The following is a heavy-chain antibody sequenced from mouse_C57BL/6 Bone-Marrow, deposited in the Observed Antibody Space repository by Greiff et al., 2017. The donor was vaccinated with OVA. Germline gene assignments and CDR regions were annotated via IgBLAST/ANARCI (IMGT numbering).Heavy chain of an antibody. CDR3: ARHEDGYYASYFDY. Sequence: VKLQQSGPELVKPGASVKISCKASGYAFSSSWMNWVKQRPGKGLAWIGRIYPGDGDTNYNGKFKGKATLTADKSSSTAYMQLSSLTSEDSAVSFCARHEDGYYASYFDYWGQGTTLTVSS. D-gene: IGHD2-3*01. CDR1: GYAFSSSW. J-gene: IGHJ2*01. V-gene: IGHV1-82*01. CDR2: IYPGDGDT.